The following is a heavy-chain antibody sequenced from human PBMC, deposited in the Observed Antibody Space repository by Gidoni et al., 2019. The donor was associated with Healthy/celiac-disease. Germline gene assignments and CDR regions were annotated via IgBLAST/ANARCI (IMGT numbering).Heavy chain of an antibody. D-gene: IGHD6-19*01. CDR3: ARDLIAVAGTFDY. CDR2: ISSSSSYI. V-gene: IGHV3-21*01. Sequence: EVQLVESGGGLVRPGGSLRLSCAASEFTFSSYSMNWVRQAPGNGLEWVSSISSSSSYIYYADSVKGRFTISRDNAKNSLYLQMNSLRAEDTAVYYCARDLIAVAGTFDYWGQGTLVTVSS. J-gene: IGHJ4*02. CDR1: EFTFSSYS.